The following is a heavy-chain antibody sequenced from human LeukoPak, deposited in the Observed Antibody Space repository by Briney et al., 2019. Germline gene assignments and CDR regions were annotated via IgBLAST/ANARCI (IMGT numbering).Heavy chain of an antibody. J-gene: IGHJ3*02. CDR3: ASTKGAFDI. V-gene: IGHV4-59*01. CDR2: IYYSGST. CDR1: GGSISGYY. Sequence: SETLSLTCTVSGGSISGYYWSWIRQPPGKGLEWIGYIYYSGSTNYNPSLKSRVTISVDTSKNQFSLKLSSVTAADTAVYYCASTKGAFDIWGQGTVVTVSS. D-gene: IGHD2-8*01.